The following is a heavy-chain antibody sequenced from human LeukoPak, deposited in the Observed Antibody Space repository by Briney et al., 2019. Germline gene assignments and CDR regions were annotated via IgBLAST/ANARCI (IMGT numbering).Heavy chain of an antibody. Sequence: SVKVSCKASGGTFSSYAISWVRQAPGQGLEWMGGIIPIFGTANYAQKFQGRVTITTDESTSTAYMERSSLRSEDTAVYYCARARSDPSWFDPWGQGTLVTVSS. J-gene: IGHJ5*02. CDR1: GGTFSSYA. V-gene: IGHV1-69*05. CDR2: IIPIFGTA. CDR3: ARARSDPSWFDP. D-gene: IGHD2-21*01.